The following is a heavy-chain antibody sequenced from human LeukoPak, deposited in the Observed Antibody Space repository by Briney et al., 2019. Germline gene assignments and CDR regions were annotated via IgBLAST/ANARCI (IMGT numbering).Heavy chain of an antibody. V-gene: IGHV3-23*01. J-gene: IGHJ4*02. CDR3: AKDVDYYDSSGYYPLSYFDY. Sequence: GGSLRLSCAASGFIFSNYGMNWVRQAPGKGLEWVAAISASGSATSYADSVKGRFTISRDNSKNTLYLQMNSLRAEDTAVYYCAKDVDYYDSSGYYPLSYFDYWGQGTLVTVSS. CDR2: ISASGSAT. D-gene: IGHD3-22*01. CDR1: GFIFSNYG.